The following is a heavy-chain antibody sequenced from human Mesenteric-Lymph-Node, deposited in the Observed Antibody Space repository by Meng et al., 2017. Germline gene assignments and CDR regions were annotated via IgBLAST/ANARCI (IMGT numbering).Heavy chain of an antibody. Sequence: SETLSLTCTVSGGSISSGSYYWSWIRQPAGKGLEWIGRIYTSGSTNYNPSLKSRVTISVDTSKNQFSLKLSSVTAADTAVYYGASYCSGGSCYSGNDYWGQGTLVTVSS. CDR1: GGSISSGSYY. V-gene: IGHV4-61*02. J-gene: IGHJ4*02. CDR2: IYTSGST. D-gene: IGHD2-15*01. CDR3: ASYCSGGSCYSGNDY.